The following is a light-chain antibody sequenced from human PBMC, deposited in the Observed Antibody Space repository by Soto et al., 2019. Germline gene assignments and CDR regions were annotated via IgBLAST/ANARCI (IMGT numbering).Light chain of an antibody. Sequence: DIQMTQSPSTLSASVGDRVTITCRASQSVTSWLAWYQQKPGKAPKLLIYKASTLESGVPSRFSGSGCGTEFTLTISSLQPDDFATYYCQQYNSYPYTFGQGTKLEIK. CDR1: QSVTSW. J-gene: IGKJ2*01. V-gene: IGKV1-5*03. CDR2: KAS. CDR3: QQYNSYPYT.